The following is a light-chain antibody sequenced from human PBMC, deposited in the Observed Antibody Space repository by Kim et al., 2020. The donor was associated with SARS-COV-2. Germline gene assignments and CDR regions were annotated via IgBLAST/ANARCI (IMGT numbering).Light chain of an antibody. Sequence: SSELTQDPAVSVALGQTVRITCQGDSLRSYYATWYQQKPGQAPRVVIYGKNNRPSGIPDRFSGSSSGKTASLTITGTQAGDEADYYCNSRDSNDNVVFGG. CDR2: GKN. V-gene: IGLV3-19*01. CDR1: SLRSYY. J-gene: IGLJ2*01. CDR3: NSRDSNDNVV.